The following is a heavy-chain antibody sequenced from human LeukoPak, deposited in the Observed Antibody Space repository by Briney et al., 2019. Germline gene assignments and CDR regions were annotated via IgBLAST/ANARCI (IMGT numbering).Heavy chain of an antibody. CDR2: ISSSGSTI. J-gene: IGHJ3*02. Sequence: GGSLRLSCAASGFTFSSYEMNWVRQAPGKGLEWVSYISSSGSTIYYADSVKGRFTMSRDNAKKSLYLQMNSLRAEDTAVYYCARAKFDSSGYYYRGFDIWGQGTMVTVSS. CDR3: ARAKFDSSGYYYRGFDI. CDR1: GFTFSSYE. V-gene: IGHV3-48*03. D-gene: IGHD3-22*01.